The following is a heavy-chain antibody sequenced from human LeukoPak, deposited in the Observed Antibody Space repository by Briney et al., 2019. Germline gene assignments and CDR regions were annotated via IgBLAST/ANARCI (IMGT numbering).Heavy chain of an antibody. D-gene: IGHD6-19*01. CDR2: IYWDDDK. V-gene: IGHV2-5*02. CDR3: AHSLHVQWLGPFDP. CDR1: GFSLSTSGVG. J-gene: IGHJ5*02. Sequence: SGPTLVKPTQTLTPTCTFSGFSLSTSGVGVGWIHQPPGKALEWLALIYWDDDKRYSPSLKSRLTITKDTSKNQVVLTMTNMDPVDTATYYCAHSLHVQWLGPFDPWGQGTLVTVSS.